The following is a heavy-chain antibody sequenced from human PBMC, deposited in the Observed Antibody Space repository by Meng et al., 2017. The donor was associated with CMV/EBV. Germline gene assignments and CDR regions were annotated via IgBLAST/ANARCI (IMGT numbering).Heavy chain of an antibody. J-gene: IGHJ4*02. CDR2: IIPIFGTA. CDR1: GGTFSSYA. D-gene: IGHD2-2*01. CDR3: ARTYCSSTSCYPGLDY. V-gene: IGHV1-69*05. Sequence: SVKVFCKASGGTFSSYAISWVRQAPGQGLEWMGGIIPIFGTANYAQKFQGRVTITTDESTSTAYMELSSLRSDDTAVYYCARTYCSSTSCYPGLDYWGQGTLVTVSS.